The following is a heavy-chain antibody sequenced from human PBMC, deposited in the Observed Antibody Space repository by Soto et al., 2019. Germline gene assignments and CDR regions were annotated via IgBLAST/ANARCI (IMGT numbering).Heavy chain of an antibody. CDR3: ARDTVGYSYGYCDY. CDR1: GYTFTSYG. D-gene: IGHD5-18*01. J-gene: IGHJ4*02. CDR2: ISAYNGNT. Sequence: ASVKVSCKASGYTFTSYGISWVRQAPGQGLEWMGWISAYNGNTNYAQKLQGRVTMTTDTSTSTAYMELRSLRSGDTAVYYCARDTVGYSYGYCDYWGQGTLVTVSS. V-gene: IGHV1-18*04.